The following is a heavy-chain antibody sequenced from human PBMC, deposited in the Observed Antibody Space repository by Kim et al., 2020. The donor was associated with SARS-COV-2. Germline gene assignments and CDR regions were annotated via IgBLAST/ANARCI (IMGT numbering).Heavy chain of an antibody. CDR3: ARDGGIRIFGVALFYYYYMDV. J-gene: IGHJ6*03. D-gene: IGHD3-3*01. CDR1: GYTLTSYA. Sequence: ASVNVSCKASGYTLTSYAMHWVRQAPGQRLEWMGWINAGNGNTKYSQKLQGRVTITRDTSASTAYMELSSLRSEDTAVYYCARDGGIRIFGVALFYYYYMDVWGKGTTVTVSS. V-gene: IGHV1-3*01. CDR2: INAGNGNT.